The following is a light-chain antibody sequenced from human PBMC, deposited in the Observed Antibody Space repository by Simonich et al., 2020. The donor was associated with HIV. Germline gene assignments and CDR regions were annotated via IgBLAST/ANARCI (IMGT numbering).Light chain of an antibody. Sequence: QSALTQPASVSGSPGQSLTISCTGTSSAVGGYNYVSWYQQHPGKAPKLMIYDVSKQPSGVSNRFSGSKSGNTASLTISGLQAEDEADYYCSSYTSRSTWVFGGGTKLTVL. J-gene: IGLJ3*02. CDR2: DVS. V-gene: IGLV2-14*01. CDR3: SSYTSRSTWV. CDR1: SSAVGGYNY.